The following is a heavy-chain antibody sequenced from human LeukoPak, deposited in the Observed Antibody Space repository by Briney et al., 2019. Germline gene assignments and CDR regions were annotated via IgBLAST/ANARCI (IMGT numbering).Heavy chain of an antibody. CDR2: ISSSGSTI. V-gene: IGHV3-48*03. J-gene: IGHJ4*02. CDR3: AREAAVETH. Sequence: GGSLRLSCAASGFTFSSYEMNWVRQAPGKGLEWLSYISSSGSTIYYADSVKGRFTISRDNAKNSLYLQMNNLRVEDTAVYYCAREAAVETHWGQGTLVTVSS. CDR1: GFTFSSYE. D-gene: IGHD5-24*01.